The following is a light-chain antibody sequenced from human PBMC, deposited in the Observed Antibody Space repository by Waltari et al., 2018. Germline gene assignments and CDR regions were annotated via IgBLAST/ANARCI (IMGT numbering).Light chain of an antibody. CDR3: AAWDDSLSGVV. V-gene: IGLV1-47*01. CDR2: RNN. J-gene: IGLJ2*01. CDR1: SSNIGSNY. Sequence: QSVLTQPPSASGTPGQRVTISCSGSSSNIGSNYVYWYQQLPGTAPKLLSYRNNQRPSGVPDRFPGSKSGTSASLAISGLRSEDEADYYCAAWDDSLSGVVFGGGTKLTVL.